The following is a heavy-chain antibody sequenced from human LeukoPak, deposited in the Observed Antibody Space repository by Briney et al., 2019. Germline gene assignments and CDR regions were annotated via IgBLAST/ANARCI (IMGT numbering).Heavy chain of an antibody. CDR3: ARRYSSGWYGFDP. Sequence: SETLSLTCTVSGYSISSGYHWGWIRQPPGKGLEWIGSIYHSGSTYYNPSLKSRVTISVDTSKNQFSLKLRSVTAADTAVYYCARRYSSGWYGFDPWGQGTLVTVSS. CDR2: IYHSGST. CDR1: GYSISSGYH. D-gene: IGHD6-19*01. V-gene: IGHV4-38-2*02. J-gene: IGHJ5*02.